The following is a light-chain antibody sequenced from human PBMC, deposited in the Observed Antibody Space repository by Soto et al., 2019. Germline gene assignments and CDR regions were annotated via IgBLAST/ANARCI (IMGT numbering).Light chain of an antibody. CDR2: EGI. CDR1: SSDVGRYNR. V-gene: IGLV2-23*01. CDR3: CSYAGTSPFV. Sequence: QSALTQPASVSGSPGQSITISCTGTSSDVGRYNRVSWYQHHPGKSPKLMIYEGIKRPSGVSNRSSGSTSGNTASLTISGLQAEDEADYYCCSYAGTSPFVFGTGTKLTVL. J-gene: IGLJ1*01.